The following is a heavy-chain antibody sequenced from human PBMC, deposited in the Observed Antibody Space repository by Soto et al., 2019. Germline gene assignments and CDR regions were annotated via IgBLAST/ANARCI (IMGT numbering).Heavy chain of an antibody. J-gene: IGHJ5*02. V-gene: IGHV4-59*01. CDR1: GGSISSYY. D-gene: IGHD3-3*01. Sequence: SETLSLTCTVSGGSISSYYRSWIRQPPGKGLEWIGYIYYSGSTNYNPSLKSRVTISVDTSKNQFSLKLSSVTAADTAVYYCARQYDFWSGYYSGWFDPWGQGTLVTVSS. CDR3: ARQYDFWSGYYSGWFDP. CDR2: IYYSGST.